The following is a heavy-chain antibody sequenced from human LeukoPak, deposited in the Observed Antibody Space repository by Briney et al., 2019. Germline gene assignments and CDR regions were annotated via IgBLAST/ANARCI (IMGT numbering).Heavy chain of an antibody. Sequence: SETLSLTCTVSGYSISSGYYWGWIRQPPGKGLEWIGSIYHSGSTYYNPALKSRVTISVDTSKNRFSLKLSSVTAADTAVYYCARDQNYVWGSYRFGWFDPWGQGTLVTVSS. V-gene: IGHV4-38-2*02. J-gene: IGHJ5*02. D-gene: IGHD3-16*02. CDR2: IYHSGST. CDR1: GYSISSGYY. CDR3: ARDQNYVWGSYRFGWFDP.